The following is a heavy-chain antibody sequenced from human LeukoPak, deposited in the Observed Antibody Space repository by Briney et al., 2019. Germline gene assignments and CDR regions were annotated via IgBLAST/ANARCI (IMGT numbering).Heavy chain of an antibody. Sequence: PGGSLRLSCAASGFTVSSNYMSWVRQAPGKGLEWVSIIYSGGSTFYADSVKGRFTISRDNSKNTLYLQMNSLRAEDTAVYYCARDYYDSSGYYSYPLDYWGQGTLVTVSS. D-gene: IGHD3-22*01. J-gene: IGHJ4*02. CDR3: ARDYYDSSGYYSYPLDY. CDR2: IYSGGST. V-gene: IGHV3-53*01. CDR1: GFTVSSNY.